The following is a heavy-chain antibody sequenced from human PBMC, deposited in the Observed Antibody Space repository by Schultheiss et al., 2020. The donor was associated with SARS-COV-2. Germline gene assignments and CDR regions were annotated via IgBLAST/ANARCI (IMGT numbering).Heavy chain of an antibody. V-gene: IGHV3-9*01. CDR3: ARDTFTGKVYYYGMDV. D-gene: IGHD1-1*01. J-gene: IGHJ6*02. CDR2: ISWNSGSI. CDR1: GFTFDDYA. Sequence: SLKISCAASGFTFDDYAMHWVRQAPGKGLEWVSGISWNSGSIGYADSVKGRFTISRDNAKNSLYLQMNSLRAEDTAVYYCARDTFTGKVYYYGMDVWGQGTTVTVSS.